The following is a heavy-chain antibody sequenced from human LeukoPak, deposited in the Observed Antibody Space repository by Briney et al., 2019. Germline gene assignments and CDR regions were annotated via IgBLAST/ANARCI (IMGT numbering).Heavy chain of an antibody. Sequence: SGPTLVKPRQTLTLTCTFSGFSLSTSGMGVGWFRQPPGKALEWLTLLYWDDDKRYSQSLSSRLAITKDTSKNQVVLTMTNVDPMDTATYYCAHTPSFTYWGQGTLVTVSS. J-gene: IGHJ4*02. V-gene: IGHV2-5*02. CDR2: LYWDDDK. CDR1: GFSLSTSGMG. CDR3: AHTPSFTY. D-gene: IGHD2-21*01.